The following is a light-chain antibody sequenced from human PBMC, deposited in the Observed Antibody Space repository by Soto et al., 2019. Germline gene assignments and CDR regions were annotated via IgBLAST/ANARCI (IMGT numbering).Light chain of an antibody. CDR2: GAS. V-gene: IGKV3-15*01. CDR3: QQYIQWPLT. J-gene: IGKJ4*01. CDR1: QTVSNN. Sequence: EILLTQSPATLAASPGERATLSCRASQTVSNNLAWYQQKPGQTPRLHIQGASTRATRIPGRFTGSGSGTEFTLTISSLQSEDFAVYYCQQYIQWPLTFGGGTKVDNK.